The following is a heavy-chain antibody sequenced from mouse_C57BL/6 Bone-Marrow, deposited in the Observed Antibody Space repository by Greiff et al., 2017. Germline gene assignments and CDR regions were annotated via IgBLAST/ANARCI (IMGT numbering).Heavy chain of an antibody. V-gene: IGHV14-2*01. J-gene: IGHJ3*01. D-gene: IGHD2-5*01. CDR3: ARGYSNYVVPWFAY. Sequence: VQLQQSGAELVKPGASVKLSCTASGFNIKDYYMHWVKQRTEQGLEWIGRIDPEDGETKYAPNFQGKATITADTSSNTAYLQLSILTSEDTAVYYCARGYSNYVVPWFAYWGQGTLVTVSA. CDR1: GFNIKDYY. CDR2: IDPEDGET.